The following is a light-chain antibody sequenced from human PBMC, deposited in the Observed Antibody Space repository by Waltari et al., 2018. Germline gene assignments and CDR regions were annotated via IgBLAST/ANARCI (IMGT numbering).Light chain of an antibody. CDR3: MQGTHWPWT. CDR1: QSLVHSDGNTY. Sequence: DVVMTQSPLSLPVTLGQPASISCSSSQSLVHSDGNTYLNWFQQRPGQSPRRLIYKVSNRDSGVPDRFSGRGSGTDFTLKSIRVEAEDVGIYYCMQGTHWPWTFGGGTKVEIK. J-gene: IGKJ4*01. CDR2: KVS. V-gene: IGKV2-30*02.